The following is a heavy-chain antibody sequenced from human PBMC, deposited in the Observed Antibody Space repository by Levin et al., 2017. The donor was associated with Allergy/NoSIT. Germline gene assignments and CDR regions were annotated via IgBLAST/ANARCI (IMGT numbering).Heavy chain of an antibody. D-gene: IGHD3-16*02. V-gene: IGHV3-9*01. CDR3: AKASGRGFGGVIAWFDN. J-gene: IGHJ4*02. Sequence: KGSGKGREGVCFLSFPLFLLFSFSSFQGRFTISRDNAKNFLYLQMNSLRAEDTAFYYCAKASGRGFGGVIAWFDNWGQGVLVTVSS. CDR2: LSFPLFLL.